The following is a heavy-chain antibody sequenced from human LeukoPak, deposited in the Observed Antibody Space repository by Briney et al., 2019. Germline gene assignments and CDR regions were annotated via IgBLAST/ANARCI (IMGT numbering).Heavy chain of an antibody. CDR2: ISASGTYT. CDR3: AREDGGFLDY. Sequence: GGSLRLSCAASGFTFRTYAMTWVRQAPGQGLEWVSTISASGTYTYYADSVRGRFTISRDNSKNTLYLEMNSLRAEDTAVYYCAREDGGFLDYWGQGTLVTVSS. D-gene: IGHD2-15*01. CDR1: GFTFRTYA. J-gene: IGHJ4*02. V-gene: IGHV3-23*01.